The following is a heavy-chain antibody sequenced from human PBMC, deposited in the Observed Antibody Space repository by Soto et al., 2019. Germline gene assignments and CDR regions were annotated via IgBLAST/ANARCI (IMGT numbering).Heavy chain of an antibody. CDR3: ARDRYYDSSGLYYFDY. Sequence: ASVKVSCKISGYTFTSYGISWVRQAPGQGLEWMGWISSYNGNRNYAQKFQDRVTMTTDTSTSTAYMELRSLRSDDTAVYYCARDRYYDSSGLYYFDYWGQGTLVTVS. V-gene: IGHV1-18*01. CDR1: GYTFTSYG. J-gene: IGHJ4*02. CDR2: ISSYNGNR. D-gene: IGHD3-22*01.